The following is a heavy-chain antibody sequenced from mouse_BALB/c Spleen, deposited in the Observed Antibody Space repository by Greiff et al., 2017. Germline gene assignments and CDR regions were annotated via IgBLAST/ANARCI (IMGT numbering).Heavy chain of an antibody. D-gene: IGHD1-1*01. CDR2: IDPENGDT. J-gene: IGHJ2*01. V-gene: IGHV14-4*02. Sequence: VQLQQSGAELVRSGASVKLSCTASGFNIKDYYMHWVKQRPEQGLEWIGWIDPENGDTEYAPKFQGKATMTADTSSNTAYLQLSSLTSEDTAVYYCNARGYGSSYDYWGQGTTLTVSS. CDR1: GFNIKDYY. CDR3: NARGYGSSYDY.